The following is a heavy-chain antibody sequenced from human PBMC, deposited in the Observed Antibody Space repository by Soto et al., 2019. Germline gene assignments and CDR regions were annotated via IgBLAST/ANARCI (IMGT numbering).Heavy chain of an antibody. J-gene: IGHJ3*02. Sequence: GGSLRLSCAASGFTFTTAWINWVRQAPGKGLEWVGRIKSKTDGGTPDFAAPVRGRFAISRDDSKSMVYLQMNSLKTEDTAVYYCARVMGHYYYGSGSEDAFDIWGQGTMVTVSS. D-gene: IGHD3-10*01. CDR3: ARVMGHYYYGSGSEDAFDI. CDR2: IKSKTDGGTP. CDR1: GFTFTTAW. V-gene: IGHV3-15*07.